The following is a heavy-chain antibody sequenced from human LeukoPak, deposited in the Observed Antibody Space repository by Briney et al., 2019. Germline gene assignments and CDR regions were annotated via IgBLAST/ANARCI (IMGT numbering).Heavy chain of an antibody. J-gene: IGHJ4*02. CDR2: SNPNSGGT. CDR1: GYTSTGYY. V-gene: IGHV1-2*02. CDR3: ARGPPDY. Sequence: APVKVSCKASGYTSTGYYMLWVRQAPGHGLEWMGWSNPNSGGTNYAQKIQGRVTMTRDTSISTAYMNLSRLRSDDTAVYYCARGPPDYWGQGTLVTASS.